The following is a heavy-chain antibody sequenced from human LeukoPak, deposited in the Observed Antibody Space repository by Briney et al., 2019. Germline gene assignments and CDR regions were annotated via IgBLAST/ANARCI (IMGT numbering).Heavy chain of an antibody. V-gene: IGHV3-11*01. CDR2: ISSSGSTI. D-gene: IGHD4-17*01. CDR3: AKDDGAYGDYVAY. J-gene: IGHJ4*02. CDR1: GFTFSDYY. Sequence: GGSLRLSCAASGFTFSDYYISWILQAPGNGLEWLSYISSSGSTIYYADSVKGRFTISRDNAKNSLYLQMNSLRAEDTAVYYCAKDDGAYGDYVAYWGQGTLVTVSS.